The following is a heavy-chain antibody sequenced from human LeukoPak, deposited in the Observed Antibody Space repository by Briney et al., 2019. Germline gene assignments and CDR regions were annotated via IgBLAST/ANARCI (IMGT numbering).Heavy chain of an antibody. Sequence: SETLSLTCTVSGGSINNYYWSWIRQPPGKGLEWIGYIYYSGSTNYNPSLKSRVTVSVDTSKNQFSLKLMSVTAADTAVYYCARESDYSSGYSLDYWGQGTLVTVSS. D-gene: IGHD3-22*01. CDR3: ARESDYSSGYSLDY. J-gene: IGHJ4*02. V-gene: IGHV4-59*01. CDR1: GGSINNYY. CDR2: IYYSGST.